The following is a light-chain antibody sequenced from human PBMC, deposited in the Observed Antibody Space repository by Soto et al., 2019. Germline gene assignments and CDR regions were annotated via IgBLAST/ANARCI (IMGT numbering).Light chain of an antibody. CDR2: KVS. J-gene: IGKJ1*01. CDR3: MHGTQWPWT. Sequence: DVVVTQSPLSLSVTLGQPASISCRSSHSLVYSDGDTYLSWFQQRPGLSRRRLIYKVSNRDSGVPDRFNGSGSGTDFTLKISRVEAEDVGLYYCMHGTQWPWTFGQGTKVDIK. V-gene: IGKV2-30*01. CDR1: HSLVYSDGDTY.